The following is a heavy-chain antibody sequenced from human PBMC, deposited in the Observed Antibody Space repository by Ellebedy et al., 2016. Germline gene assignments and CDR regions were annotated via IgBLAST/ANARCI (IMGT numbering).Heavy chain of an antibody. CDR2: IYYSGST. CDR1: GGSISSYY. J-gene: IGHJ5*02. V-gene: IGHV4-59*01. CDR3: ARDLLWFGEGHWFDP. D-gene: IGHD3-10*01. Sequence: SETLSLXXTVSGGSISSYYWSWIRQSPGKGLEWIGYIYYSGSTNYNPSLKSRVTISVDTSKNQFSLKLSSVTAADTAVYYCARDLLWFGEGHWFDPWGQGTLVTVSS.